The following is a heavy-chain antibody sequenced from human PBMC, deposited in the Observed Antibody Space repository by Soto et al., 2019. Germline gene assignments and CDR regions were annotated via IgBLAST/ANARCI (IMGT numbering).Heavy chain of an antibody. D-gene: IGHD7-27*01. V-gene: IGHV1-69*08. J-gene: IGHJ3*02. CDR3: AIDVSLTHI. CDR2: IISILGIA. Sequence: QVQLVQSRAEVKKPGSSVKVGCKASSGTFSSYTISWVRQAPGQRLEWMGRIISILGIANYAQTFQGRVTTTAENSTSPAYMALSSLSAEDSAVYYCAIDVSLTHIWGQGTMVTVSS. CDR1: SGTFSSYT.